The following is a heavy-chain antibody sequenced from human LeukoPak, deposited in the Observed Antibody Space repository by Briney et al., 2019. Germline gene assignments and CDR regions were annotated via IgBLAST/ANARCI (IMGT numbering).Heavy chain of an antibody. CDR1: GYTFTSYG. CDR3: ATDISSGRVGWNRAFDI. V-gene: IGHV1-24*01. J-gene: IGHJ3*02. D-gene: IGHD1-1*01. Sequence: ASVKVSCKASGYTFTSYGISWVRQAPGKGLEWMGGFDPEDGETIYAQKFQGRVTMTEDTSTDTAYMELSSLRSEDTAVYYCATDISSGRVGWNRAFDIWGQGTMVTVSS. CDR2: FDPEDGET.